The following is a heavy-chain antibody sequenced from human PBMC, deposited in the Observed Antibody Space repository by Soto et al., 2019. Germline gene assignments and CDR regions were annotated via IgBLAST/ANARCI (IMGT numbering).Heavy chain of an antibody. CDR3: TTGHYYDSSGYYYVPGF. CDR2: IKSKTDGGTT. CDR1: GFTFSNAW. V-gene: IGHV3-15*07. Sequence: GGSLRLSCAASGFTFSNAWMNWVRQAPGKGLEWVGRIKSKTDGGTTDYAAPVKGRFTISRDDSKNTLYLQMNSLKTEDTSVYYCTTGHYYDSSGYYYVPGFWGQGTLVTVSS. D-gene: IGHD3-22*01. J-gene: IGHJ4*02.